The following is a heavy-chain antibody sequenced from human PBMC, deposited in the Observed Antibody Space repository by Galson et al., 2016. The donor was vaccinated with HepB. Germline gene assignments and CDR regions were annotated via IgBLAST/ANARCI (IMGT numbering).Heavy chain of an antibody. Sequence: SLRLSCAASGFTFNNYWMTWVHQAPGKGLEWVATINPDGNEKAYVDSVKGRFTMSRDNAKDSLHLQMNSLRAEDTGVYYCVTSQGYWGQGTLVTVSS. CDR1: GFTFNNYW. V-gene: IGHV3-7*03. CDR3: VTSQGY. CDR2: INPDGNEK. J-gene: IGHJ4*02.